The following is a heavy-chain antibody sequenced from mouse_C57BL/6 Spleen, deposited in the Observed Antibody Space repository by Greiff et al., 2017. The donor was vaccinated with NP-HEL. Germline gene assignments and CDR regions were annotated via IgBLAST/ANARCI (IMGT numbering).Heavy chain of an antibody. CDR2: IYPGDGDT. D-gene: IGHD4-1*02. CDR3: ARPTGTAFDY. J-gene: IGHJ2*01. CDR1: GYAFSSSW. Sequence: VQLQESGPELVKPGASVKISCKASGYAFSSSWMNWVKQRPGKGLEWIGRIYPGDGDTNYNGKFKGKATLTADKSSSTAYMQLSSLTSEDSAVYFCARPTGTAFDYWGQGTTLTVSS. V-gene: IGHV1-82*01.